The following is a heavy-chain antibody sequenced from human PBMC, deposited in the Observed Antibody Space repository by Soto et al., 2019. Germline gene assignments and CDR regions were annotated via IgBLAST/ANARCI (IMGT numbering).Heavy chain of an antibody. D-gene: IGHD3-22*01. J-gene: IGHJ4*02. Sequence: SQTLSLTCAISGDSVSSNSAAWNWIRQSPSRGLEWLGRTYYRSKWYNDYAVSVKSRITINPDTSKNQFSLQLNSVTPEDTAVYYCERAQDYYDSSGPIDYGGQGTLVTVSS. V-gene: IGHV6-1*01. CDR1: GDSVSSNSAA. CDR3: ERAQDYYDSSGPIDY. CDR2: TYYRSKWYN.